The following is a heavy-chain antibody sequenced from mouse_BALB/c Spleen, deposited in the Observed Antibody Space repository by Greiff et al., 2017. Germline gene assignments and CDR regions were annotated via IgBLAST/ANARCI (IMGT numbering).Heavy chain of an antibody. CDR3: ARGEILSAMDY. CDR1: GFTFSSFG. J-gene: IGHJ4*01. Sequence: DVKLVESGGGLVQPGGSRRLSCAASGFTFSSFGMHWVRQAPEKGLEWVAYISSGSSTIYYADTVKGRVTISRDNPKNTLFLQMTSLRSEDTAMYYCARGEILSAMDYWGQGTSVTVSS. CDR2: ISSGSSTI. V-gene: IGHV5-17*02.